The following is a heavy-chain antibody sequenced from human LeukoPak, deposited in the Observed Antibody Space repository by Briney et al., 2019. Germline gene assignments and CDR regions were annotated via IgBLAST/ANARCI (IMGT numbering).Heavy chain of an antibody. D-gene: IGHD6-19*01. J-gene: IGHJ4*02. V-gene: IGHV4-39*01. CDR1: GGSISSSSYY. CDR3: ARHDVGSGWYYFDY. Sequence: SETLSLTCTVSGGSISSSSYYWGWIRQPPGKGLEWIVSIYYSGSTYYNPSLKSRVTISVDTSKNQFSLKLSSVTAADTAVYYCARHDVGSGWYYFDYWGQGTLVTVSS. CDR2: IYYSGST.